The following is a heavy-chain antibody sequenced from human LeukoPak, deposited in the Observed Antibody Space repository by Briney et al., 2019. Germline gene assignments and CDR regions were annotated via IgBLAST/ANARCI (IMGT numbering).Heavy chain of an antibody. V-gene: IGHV5-51*01. CDR1: GYSFTTYW. Sequence: GESLKISCRGSGYSFTTYWIGWVRQMPGKGLEWMGIIYPGDSGTRYSPSFQGQVTISADKSITTAYLQWSSLKASDTAMYYCARRFCTSATCYTSFDSWGQGTLVTVSS. CDR3: ARRFCTSATCYTSFDS. D-gene: IGHD2-2*01. J-gene: IGHJ4*02. CDR2: IYPGDSGT.